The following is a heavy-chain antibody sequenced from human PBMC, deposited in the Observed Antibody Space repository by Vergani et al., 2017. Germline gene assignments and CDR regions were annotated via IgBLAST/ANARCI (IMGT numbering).Heavy chain of an antibody. CDR2: VVDSGYF. CDR1: GGSLSGYY. J-gene: IGHJ4*02. D-gene: IGHD1-14*01. V-gene: IGHV4-59*01. CDR3: ARSIVSRNPPDYFDN. Sequence: QVQLQESGPGLVRPSETLSLTCTVSGGSLSGYYWNWIRQTPREGLEWIGYVVDSGYFKSNPPLKTRVSLSSETSNNQFSLMLSSVTVADTAVYYCARSIVSRNPPDYFDNWGQGTLVTVSS.